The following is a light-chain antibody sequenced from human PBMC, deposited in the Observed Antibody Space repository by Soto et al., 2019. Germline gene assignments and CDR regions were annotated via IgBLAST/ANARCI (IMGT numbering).Light chain of an antibody. J-gene: IGLJ3*02. V-gene: IGLV2-18*02. CDR2: EVT. Sequence: QSGLTQPPSVSGSPGQSVTISCTGSSSDVGGYNRVSWYQQSPGTAPKLMISEVTNRASGVPDRFSGSKSGNTASLTISGLQAEDEADYYCSSYRRGSIVVFGGGTKLTVL. CDR3: SSYRRGSIVV. CDR1: SSDVGGYNR.